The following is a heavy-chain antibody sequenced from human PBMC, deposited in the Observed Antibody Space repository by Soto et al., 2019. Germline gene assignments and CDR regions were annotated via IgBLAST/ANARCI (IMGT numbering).Heavy chain of an antibody. V-gene: IGHV4-61*01. CDR2: IYYSGST. D-gene: IGHD6-6*01. CDR3: AREYSSSSSFDY. CDR1: GGPVSSGSYY. J-gene: IGHJ4*02. Sequence: PSETLSLTCTVSGGPVSSGSYYWSWIRQPPGKGLEWIGYIYYSGSTNYNPSLKSRVTISVDTSKNQFSLKLSSVTAADTAVYYCAREYSSSSSFDYWGQGTLVTVS.